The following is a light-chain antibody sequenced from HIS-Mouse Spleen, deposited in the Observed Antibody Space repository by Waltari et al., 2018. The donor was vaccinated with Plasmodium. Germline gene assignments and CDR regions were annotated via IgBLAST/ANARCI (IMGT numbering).Light chain of an antibody. CDR3: NSRDSSGNHQV. V-gene: IGLV3-19*01. CDR2: GKN. CDR1: SLRSYY. Sequence: SSELTQDPAVSVALGQTVRITCQGDSLRSYYASWYQQRPGQAPVLVNYGKNNRPSGIPDRFSGSSSVKTASLTITGAQAEDEADYYCNSRDSSGNHQVFGGGTKLTVL. J-gene: IGLJ3*02.